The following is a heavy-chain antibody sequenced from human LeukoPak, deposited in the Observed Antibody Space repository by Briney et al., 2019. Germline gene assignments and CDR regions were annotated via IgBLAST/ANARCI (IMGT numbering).Heavy chain of an antibody. CDR2: INPSGGST. V-gene: IGHV1-46*01. Sequence: GASVKVSCKASGYTFTSYDINWVRQAPGQGLEWMGIINPSGGSTSYAQKFQGRVTMTRDMSTSTVYMELSSLRSEDTAVYYCARGEGETVVKYWGQGTLVTVSS. J-gene: IGHJ4*02. CDR3: ARGEGETVVKY. CDR1: GYTFTSYD. D-gene: IGHD1-14*01.